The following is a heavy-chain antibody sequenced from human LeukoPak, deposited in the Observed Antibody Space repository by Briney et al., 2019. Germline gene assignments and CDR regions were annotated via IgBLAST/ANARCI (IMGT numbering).Heavy chain of an antibody. CDR1: GGTFSSYA. CDR2: IIPIFGTA. J-gene: IGHJ2*01. D-gene: IGHD3-16*02. CDR3: ATVRGTLSPRGLIGQWYFDL. Sequence: ASVKVSCKASGGTFSSYAISWVRQAPGQGLEWMGGIIPIFGTANYAQKFQGRVTITADESTSTAYMELSSLRSEDTAVYYCATVRGTLSPRGLIGQWYFDLWGRGTLVTVSS. V-gene: IGHV1-69*13.